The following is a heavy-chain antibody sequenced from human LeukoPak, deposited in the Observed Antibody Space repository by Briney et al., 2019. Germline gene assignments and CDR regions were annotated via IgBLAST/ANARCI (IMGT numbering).Heavy chain of an antibody. V-gene: IGHV4-59*08. D-gene: IGHD3-10*01. J-gene: IGHJ4*02. CDR1: GGSISSYY. Sequence: SETLSLTCTVSGGSISSYYWSWIRQPPGKGLEGIGYIYYSGSTSYNPSLKSRVTISVDTSKNQFSLKLSSVTAADTAVYYCARQGQYYYGSGSYSHQIYYFDYWGQGTLVTVSS. CDR2: IYYSGST. CDR3: ARQGQYYYGSGSYSHQIYYFDY.